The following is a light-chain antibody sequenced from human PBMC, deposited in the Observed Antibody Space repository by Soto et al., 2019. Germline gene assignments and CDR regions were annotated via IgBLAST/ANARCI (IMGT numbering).Light chain of an antibody. CDR1: QSVSNN. Sequence: EVVLTQSPATLSLSPGERATLSCRASQSVSNNNLAWYQQKPGQAPRLLIYDASNRAPGIPARFSGSGCGTDFTLTISSLEPEDFAVYYCQQRNNWLTFGGGTKLEIK. CDR2: DAS. J-gene: IGKJ4*01. CDR3: QQRNNWLT. V-gene: IGKV3-11*01.